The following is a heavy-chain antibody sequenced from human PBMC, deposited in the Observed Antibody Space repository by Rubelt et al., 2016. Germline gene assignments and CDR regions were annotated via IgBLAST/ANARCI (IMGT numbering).Heavy chain of an antibody. V-gene: IGHV3-23*01. J-gene: IGHJ6*02. D-gene: IGHD6-19*01. Sequence: GISGSGGSTYYADSVKGRFTISRDNSKNTLYLQMNSLRAEDTAAYYCARVVGTAPKYGTDVWGQGTTVTVSS. CDR3: ARVVGTAPKYGTDV. CDR2: ISGSGGST.